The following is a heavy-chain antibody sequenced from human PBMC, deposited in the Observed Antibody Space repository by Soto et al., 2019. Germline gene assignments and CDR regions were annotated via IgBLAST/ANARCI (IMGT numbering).Heavy chain of an antibody. CDR1: GFTFSSYS. CDR2: ISSSSSTI. CDR3: ARDSPYYYDSSGYYLKYYFDY. Sequence: SLRLSCAASGFTFSSYSMNWVRQAPGKGLEWVSYISSSSSTIYYADSVKGRFTISRDNAKNSLYLQMNSLRDEDTAVYYCARDSPYYYDSSGYYLKYYFDYRGQGTLVTVSS. D-gene: IGHD3-22*01. J-gene: IGHJ4*02. V-gene: IGHV3-48*02.